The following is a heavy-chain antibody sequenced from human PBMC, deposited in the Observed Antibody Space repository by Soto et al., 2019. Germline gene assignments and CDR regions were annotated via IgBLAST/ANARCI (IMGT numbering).Heavy chain of an antibody. CDR3: VRRSGSYLS. V-gene: IGHV3-48*01. J-gene: IGHJ5*02. CDR2: ISSNSHII. CDR1: GFTFSSYS. Sequence: EVQLVESGGGLVQPGGSLRLSCAASGFTFSSYSMNWVRQAPGKGLEWVSFISSNSHIIYYADSVKGRFIISRDNAKNSLYLQMNSLRVDDTAVYYWVRRSGSYLSWGQGTLVTVSS. D-gene: IGHD1-26*01.